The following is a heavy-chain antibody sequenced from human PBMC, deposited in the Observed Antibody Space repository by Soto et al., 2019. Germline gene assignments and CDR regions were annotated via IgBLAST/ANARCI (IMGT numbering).Heavy chain of an antibody. J-gene: IGHJ4*02. CDR2: INPSGGST. CDR3: ATSSPPELPGYSSSWYPHPAPEFDY. Sequence: ASVKVSCKASGYTFTSYYMHWVRQAPGQGLEWMGIINPSGGSTSYAQKFQGRVTMTRDTSTSTVYMELSSLRSEDTAVYYCATSSPPELPGYSSSWYPHPAPEFDYWGQGTLVTVSS. D-gene: IGHD6-13*01. V-gene: IGHV1-46*03. CDR1: GYTFTSYY.